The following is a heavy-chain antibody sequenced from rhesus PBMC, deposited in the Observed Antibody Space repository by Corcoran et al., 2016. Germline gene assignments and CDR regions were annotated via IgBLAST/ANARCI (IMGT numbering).Heavy chain of an antibody. Sequence: EVQLVETGGGLVQPGGSLKLSCAASGFTFSSYGMRWVLQSPGKGLEWVSAINTGWASTYDADSVMCRFTISRDNSKNTLSLQMNSLSAEDTAVYYCAKYRFDYWGQGVLVTVSS. CDR3: AKYRFDY. J-gene: IGHJ4*01. CDR1: GFTFSSYG. V-gene: IGHV3S5*01. CDR2: INTGWAST. D-gene: IGHD1-1*01.